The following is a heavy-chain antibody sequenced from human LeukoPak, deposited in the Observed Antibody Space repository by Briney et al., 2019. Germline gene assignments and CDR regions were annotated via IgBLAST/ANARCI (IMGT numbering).Heavy chain of an antibody. CDR1: GFTFSSYA. V-gene: IGHV3-30*04. J-gene: IGHJ4*02. CDR2: ISYDGSNK. CDR3: ASEIIFGIFDY. Sequence: PGGSLRLSCAASGFTFSSYAMHWVRQAPGKGLEWVAVISYDGSNKYYADSVKGRFTISRDNSKNTLYLQMNSLRAEDTAVYYCASEIIFGIFDYWGQGTLVTVSS. D-gene: IGHD3-3*01.